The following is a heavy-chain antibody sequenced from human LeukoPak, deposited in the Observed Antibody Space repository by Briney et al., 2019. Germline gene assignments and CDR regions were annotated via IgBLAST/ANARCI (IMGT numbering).Heavy chain of an antibody. Sequence: GGSLRLSRAASGFAFSSYWMSWVRQAPGKGLEWVANIKQDGSEKYYVDSVKGRFTISRDNAKNSLYLQMNSLRAEDTAVYYCARETYYYDSSGYYFDYWGQGTLVTVSS. V-gene: IGHV3-7*01. CDR1: GFAFSSYW. CDR3: ARETYYYDSSGYYFDY. J-gene: IGHJ4*02. CDR2: IKQDGSEK. D-gene: IGHD3-22*01.